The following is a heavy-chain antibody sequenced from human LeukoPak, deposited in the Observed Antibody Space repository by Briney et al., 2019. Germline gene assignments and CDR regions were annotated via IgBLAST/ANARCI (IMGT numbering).Heavy chain of an antibody. CDR3: ARGTTYYDFWIELLDY. D-gene: IGHD3-3*01. J-gene: IGHJ4*02. Sequence: PGGSLRLSCAASGFTFNTFAMTWVRQVPGKGLEWVSTITDSGGRTYYADSVKGRFTISRDNSKSTLYLQMNSLRVEDTAVYYCARGTTYYDFWIELLDYWGRGTPVTVSS. CDR1: GFTFNTFA. V-gene: IGHV3-23*01. CDR2: ITDSGGRT.